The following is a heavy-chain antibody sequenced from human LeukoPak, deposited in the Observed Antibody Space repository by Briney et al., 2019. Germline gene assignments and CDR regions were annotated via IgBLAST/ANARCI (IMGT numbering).Heavy chain of an antibody. D-gene: IGHD2/OR15-2a*01. Sequence: GGSLRLSCAASGFTFDDYGMSWARQAPGKGLEWVSGINWNGGSTGYADSVKGRFTISRDNAKNSLYLQMNSLRAEDTALYYCARFYDAYYFDYWGQGTLVTVSS. V-gene: IGHV3-20*04. CDR1: GFTFDDYG. CDR2: INWNGGST. CDR3: ARFYDAYYFDY. J-gene: IGHJ4*02.